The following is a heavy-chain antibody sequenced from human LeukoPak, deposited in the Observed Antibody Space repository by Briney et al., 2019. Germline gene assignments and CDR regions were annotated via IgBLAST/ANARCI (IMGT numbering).Heavy chain of an antibody. V-gene: IGHV4-4*07. D-gene: IGHD2-21*01. CDR2: VSASGAI. J-gene: IGHJ3*02. CDR3: ARAYCGGDCTAGGAFDI. Sequence: SETLSLTCIVSGVSVGSHFWRWVRQPAGKALAWIGRVSASGAISSNPSLDSRVTMSLDTSKNQFSLKLTSVTAADTAVDFCARAYCGGDCTAGGAFDIWGQGTMVTVSS. CDR1: GVSVGSHF.